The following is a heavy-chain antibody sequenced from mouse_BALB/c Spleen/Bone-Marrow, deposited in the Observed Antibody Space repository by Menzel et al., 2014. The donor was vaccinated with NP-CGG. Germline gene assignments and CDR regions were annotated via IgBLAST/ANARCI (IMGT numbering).Heavy chain of an antibody. CDR2: INPGSGGT. CDR1: GYAFTNYL. CDR3: ANRYDYAMDY. J-gene: IGHJ4*01. Sequence: QVQLQQSGAELVRPGTSVKVSCKASGYAFTNYLLEWVKQRPGQGLEWIGVINPGSGGTNYNEEFKGKATLTADKSSSTAYKQLSSLTSDDSAVYCCANRYDYAMDYWGQGTSVTVSS. V-gene: IGHV1-54*03. D-gene: IGHD2-14*01.